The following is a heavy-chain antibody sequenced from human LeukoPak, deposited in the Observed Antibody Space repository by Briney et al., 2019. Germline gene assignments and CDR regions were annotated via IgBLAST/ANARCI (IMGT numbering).Heavy chain of an antibody. CDR3: ARDSGSGWSGFDY. V-gene: IGHV1-2*04. CDR1: GYTFTGYY. Sequence: EASVKVSCKASGYTFTGYYMHWVRQAPGQGLDGMGWINPNSGGTNYAQKFQGWVTMTRDTSISTAYMELSRLRSDDTAVYYCARDSGSGWSGFDYWGQGTLVTVSS. CDR2: INPNSGGT. D-gene: IGHD6-19*01. J-gene: IGHJ4*02.